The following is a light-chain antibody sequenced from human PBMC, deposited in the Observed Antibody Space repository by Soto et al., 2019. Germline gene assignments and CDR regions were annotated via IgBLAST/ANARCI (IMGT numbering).Light chain of an antibody. CDR3: QQYNDSFPYT. CDR2: KAS. Sequence: DIQMTQSPSTLSASVGDRVTIACRASQSIISWLAWYQQKPGRAPNLLIYKASTLESGVPSRFSGSGSGTEFTLTISSVQPDDFATYYCQQYNDSFPYTFGQGTKVDIK. CDR1: QSIISW. J-gene: IGKJ2*01. V-gene: IGKV1-5*03.